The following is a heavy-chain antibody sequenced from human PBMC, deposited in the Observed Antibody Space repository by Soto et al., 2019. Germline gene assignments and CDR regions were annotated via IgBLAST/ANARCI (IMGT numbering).Heavy chain of an antibody. CDR2: ISYDGSEK. J-gene: IGHJ4*02. CDR3: AKGAVTTSLYYFDY. D-gene: IGHD4-17*01. V-gene: IGHV3-30*18. Sequence: QVQLVESGGGVVQPGRSLRLSCAASGFTFSSYGMHWVRQAPGKGLEWVAVISYDGSEKYYAVSVKGRFTISRDNSKNTLYLQMNSLRAEDTAVYYCAKGAVTTSLYYFDYWGQGNLVPVSS. CDR1: GFTFSSYG.